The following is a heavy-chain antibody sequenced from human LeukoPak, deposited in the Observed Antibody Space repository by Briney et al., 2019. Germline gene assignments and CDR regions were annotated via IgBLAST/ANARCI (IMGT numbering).Heavy chain of an antibody. CDR1: GGSISSYY. Sequence: SETLSLTCTVSGGSISSYYWSWIRQPPGKGLEWIGYIYYSGSTNYNPSLKSRVTISVDTSKNQFSLKLSSVTAADTAVYYCARDSGSYYFDYWGQGTLVTVSS. CDR2: IYYSGST. V-gene: IGHV4-59*01. CDR3: ARDSGSYYFDY. J-gene: IGHJ4*02. D-gene: IGHD1-26*01.